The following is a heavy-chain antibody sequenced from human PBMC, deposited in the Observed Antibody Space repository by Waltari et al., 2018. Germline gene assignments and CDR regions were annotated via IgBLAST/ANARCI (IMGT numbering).Heavy chain of an antibody. J-gene: IGHJ5*02. CDR1: HVSISNQY. D-gene: IGHD2-21*01. CDR2: IYYSGTT. CDR3: ARGGGPYEFWRGYSLWFDT. Sequence: QLHLQESGPGLVKPWETLSLTCSVSHVSISNQYWSCIRQTPGQGLQWMGYIYYSGTTSYNPSLKSRLTISVDTWKNQFSLKLTSVTAADTGVYYCARGGGPYEFWRGYSLWFDTWGQGTLVTVSS. V-gene: IGHV4-59*11.